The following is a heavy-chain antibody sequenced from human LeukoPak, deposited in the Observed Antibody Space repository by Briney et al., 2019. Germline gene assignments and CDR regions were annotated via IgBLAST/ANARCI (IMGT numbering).Heavy chain of an antibody. Sequence: GGSLRLSCAASGFTFSSYAMSWVRQAPGKGLGWVSAISGSGGSTYYADSVKGRFTISRDNSKNTLYLQMNSLRAEGTAVYYCAKLTSGSGSSALFDYWGQGTLVTVSS. CDR2: ISGSGGST. CDR1: GFTFSSYA. J-gene: IGHJ4*02. V-gene: IGHV3-23*01. D-gene: IGHD3-10*01. CDR3: AKLTSGSGSSALFDY.